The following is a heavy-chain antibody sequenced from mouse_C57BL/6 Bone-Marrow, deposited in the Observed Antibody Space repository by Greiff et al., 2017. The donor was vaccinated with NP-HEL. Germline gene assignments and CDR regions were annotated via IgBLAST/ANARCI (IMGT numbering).Heavy chain of an antibody. CDR1: GYTFTSYG. V-gene: IGHV1-81*01. J-gene: IGHJ3*01. CDR2: IYPRSGDT. D-gene: IGHD2-5*01. Sequence: QVQLQQSGAELVRPGASVKLSCKASGYTFTSYGISWVKQRTGQGLEWIGEIYPRSGDTYYNEKFKGKATLTADKSSSTAYMELRSLTSEDSAVYFCARGNYSKAWFAYWGQGTLVTVSA. CDR3: ARGNYSKAWFAY.